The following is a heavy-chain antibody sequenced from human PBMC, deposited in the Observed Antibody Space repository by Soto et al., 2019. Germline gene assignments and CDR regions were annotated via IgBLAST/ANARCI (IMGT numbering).Heavy chain of an antibody. D-gene: IGHD4-4*01. Sequence: ASETLSLTCTVSGGSISSSSYYWGWIRQPPGKGLEWIGSIYYSGSTYYNPSLKSRVTISVDTSKNQFSLKLSSVTAADTAVYYCLNSNHAYYYYGMDVWGQGTTVTVSS. V-gene: IGHV4-39*01. CDR3: LNSNHAYYYYGMDV. CDR1: GGSISSSSYY. J-gene: IGHJ6*02. CDR2: IYYSGST.